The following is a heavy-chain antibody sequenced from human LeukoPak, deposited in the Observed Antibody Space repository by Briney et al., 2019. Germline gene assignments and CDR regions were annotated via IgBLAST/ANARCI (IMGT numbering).Heavy chain of an antibody. CDR2: ISSGSSYI. V-gene: IGHV3-21*01. CDR3: ARDWGAYSSSWYFPSAFDI. Sequence: GGSLRLSCAASGFTFSSYSMNWGRHAPGKGLEWVSSISSGSSYIYYADSVKGRFTISRDNAKNSLYPQMNSLRAEDTAVYYCARDWGAYSSSWYFPSAFDIWGQGTMVTVSS. J-gene: IGHJ3*02. CDR1: GFTFSSYS. D-gene: IGHD6-13*01.